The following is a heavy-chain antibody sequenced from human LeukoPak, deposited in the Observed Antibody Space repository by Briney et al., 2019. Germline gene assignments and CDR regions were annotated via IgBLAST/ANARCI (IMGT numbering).Heavy chain of an antibody. CDR3: RRASLFYCSSSTCHFDY. J-gene: IGHJ4*02. Sequence: ASLKVSCKASGYTFTDYCMHSVRQAPGQRLEWMGWINPNVGDTNHAQKFPGRVTITRDTSISTTNMDVSRLRSDAAAFYCGRRASLFYCSSSTCHFDYWGQGTLVTVSS. CDR1: GYTFTDYC. CDR2: INPNVGDT. D-gene: IGHD2-2*01. V-gene: IGHV1-2*02.